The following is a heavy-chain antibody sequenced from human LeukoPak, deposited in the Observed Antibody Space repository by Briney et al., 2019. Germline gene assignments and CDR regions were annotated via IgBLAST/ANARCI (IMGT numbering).Heavy chain of an antibody. V-gene: IGHV4-30-2*01. CDR1: GGSISSGGYS. Sequence: PSQTLSLTCAVSGGSISSGGYSWSWIRQPPGKGLEWIGYIYHSGSTYYNPSLKSRVTISVDRSKNQFSLKLSSVTAADTAVYYCARFPDYGLFVNAFDIWGQGTMVTVSS. CDR3: ARFPDYGLFVNAFDI. D-gene: IGHD4-17*01. J-gene: IGHJ3*02. CDR2: IYHSGST.